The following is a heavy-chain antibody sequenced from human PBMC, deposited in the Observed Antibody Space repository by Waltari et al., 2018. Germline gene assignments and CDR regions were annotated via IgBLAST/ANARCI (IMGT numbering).Heavy chain of an antibody. J-gene: IGHJ4*02. D-gene: IGHD2-15*01. CDR3: ARSDYCTGGNCYLHY. Sequence: EVQLVQSGAEVKKPGESLKISCKGSGYNFTNYLIGGGRQMPGKGLEWMGIIYPGESDTKYSPSFQGQVTLSADKSISTAYLQWSSLKASDTAMYYCARSDYCTGGNCYLHYWGQGTLVTVSS. V-gene: IGHV5-51*03. CDR2: IYPGESDT. CDR1: GYNFTNYL.